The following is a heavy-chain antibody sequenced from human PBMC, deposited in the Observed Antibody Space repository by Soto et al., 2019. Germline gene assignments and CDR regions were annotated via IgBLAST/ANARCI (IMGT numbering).Heavy chain of an antibody. CDR3: ARDARDYDFWSGYYRGPYYYYGMDV. CDR1: CWTFPSYG. V-gene: IGHV1-18*01. CDR2: ISAYNGNT. D-gene: IGHD3-3*01. J-gene: IGHJ6*02. Sequence: RXSVQVSFKASCWTFPSYGISWVRQAPGQGLEWMGWISAYNGNTNYAQKLQGRVTMTTDTSTSTAYMELWSLRSDDTAVYYCARDARDYDFWSGYYRGPYYYYGMDVWGQGTTVTVSS.